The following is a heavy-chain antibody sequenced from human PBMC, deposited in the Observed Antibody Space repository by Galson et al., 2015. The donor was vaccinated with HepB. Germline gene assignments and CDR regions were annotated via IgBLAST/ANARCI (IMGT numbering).Heavy chain of an antibody. D-gene: IGHD3-22*01. CDR2: ISYDGSNK. CDR1: GFTFSSYA. Sequence: SLRLSCAASGFTFSSYAMHWVRQAPGKGLEWVAVISYDGSNKYYADSVKGRFTISRDNSKNTLYLQMNSLRAEDTAVYYCARDYYDSSGYYFWVGFDYYYGMDVWGQGTTVTVSS. CDR3: ARDYYDSSGYYFWVGFDYYYGMDV. V-gene: IGHV3-30*04. J-gene: IGHJ6*02.